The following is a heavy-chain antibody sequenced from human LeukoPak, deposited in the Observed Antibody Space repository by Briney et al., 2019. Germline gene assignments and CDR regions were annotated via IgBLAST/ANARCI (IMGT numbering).Heavy chain of an antibody. J-gene: IGHJ1*01. V-gene: IGHV4-39*01. Sequence: PSETLSLTCTVSGGSISSSSYYWGWIRQPPGKGLEWIGGIYYSGSTYYNPSLKSRVTISVDTSKSQFSLKLSSVTAADTAVYYCARGDLLTIFGVVAEYFQHWGQGTLVTVSS. D-gene: IGHD3-3*01. CDR3: ARGDLLTIFGVVAEYFQH. CDR2: IYYSGST. CDR1: GGSISSSSYY.